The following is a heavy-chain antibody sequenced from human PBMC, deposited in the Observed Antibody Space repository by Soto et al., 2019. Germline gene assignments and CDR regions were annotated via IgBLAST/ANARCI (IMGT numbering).Heavy chain of an antibody. V-gene: IGHV3-23*01. Sequence: GGSLRLSCAASGFTFSSYAMSWVRQAPGKGLEWVSAISGSGGSTYYADSVKGRFTISRDNSKNTLYLQMNSLRAEDTAVYYCAKDRWGITMVRGVPRFDYWGQGTLVTVSS. CDR3: AKDRWGITMVRGVPRFDY. CDR2: ISGSGGST. J-gene: IGHJ4*02. CDR1: GFTFSSYA. D-gene: IGHD3-10*01.